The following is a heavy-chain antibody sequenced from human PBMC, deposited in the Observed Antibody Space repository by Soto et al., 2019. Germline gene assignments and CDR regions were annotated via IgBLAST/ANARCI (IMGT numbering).Heavy chain of an antibody. CDR1: GGTISSYT. D-gene: IGHD2-2*01. V-gene: IGHV1-69*02. CDR3: ARPYCSSTSCYRVDGMDV. Sequence: QVQLVQSGAEVKKPGSSVKVSCKASGGTISSYTISWVRQAPGQGLEWMGRIIPILGIANYAQKFQGRVTLTADKSTSTAYMELSSLRSEDTAVYYCARPYCSSTSCYRVDGMDVWGQGTTVTVSS. J-gene: IGHJ6*02. CDR2: IIPILGIA.